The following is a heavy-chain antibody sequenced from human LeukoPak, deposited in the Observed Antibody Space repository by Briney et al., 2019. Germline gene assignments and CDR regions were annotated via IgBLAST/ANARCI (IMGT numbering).Heavy chain of an antibody. V-gene: IGHV3-23*01. Sequence: PGGSLRLSCAASGFTLSSYAMSWVRQAPGKGLEWVSAISGSGGSTYYADSVKGRFTISRDNSKNTLYLQMNSLRAEDTAVYYCAKGLAVAGMSVWSPYYFDHWGQGTLVTVSS. D-gene: IGHD6-19*01. CDR2: ISGSGGST. CDR3: AKGLAVAGMSVWSPYYFDH. J-gene: IGHJ4*02. CDR1: GFTLSSYA.